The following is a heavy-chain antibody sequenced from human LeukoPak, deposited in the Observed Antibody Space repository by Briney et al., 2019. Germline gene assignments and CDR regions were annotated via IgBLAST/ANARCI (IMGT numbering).Heavy chain of an antibody. J-gene: IGHJ6*02. CDR3: ARGRRVYYGMDV. Sequence: SQTLSLTCAISEDSVSKNDAARNWIRQSPSRGLEWLSRTHYGCGWINDYAVSLGSRIVVSADTSKNQFSLQLNSVTPEDTAVYYCARGRRVYYGMDVWGHGTTVTVSS. V-gene: IGHV6-1*01. CDR2: THYGCGWIN. D-gene: IGHD6-6*01. CDR1: EDSVSKNDAA.